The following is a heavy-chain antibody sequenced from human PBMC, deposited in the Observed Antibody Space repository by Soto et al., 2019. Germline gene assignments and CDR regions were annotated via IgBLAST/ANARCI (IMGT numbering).Heavy chain of an antibody. J-gene: IGHJ3*02. D-gene: IGHD4-17*01. Sequence: PSETLSLTCTVSGGSISSGGYYWSWIRQLLGKGLEWIGYIYYSGSTYYNPSLKSRVTISVDTSKNQFSLKLSSVTAADTAVYYCARYYYGDSRVRAFDIWGQGTMVTVS. CDR2: IYYSGST. CDR1: GGSISSGGYY. CDR3: ARYYYGDSRVRAFDI. V-gene: IGHV4-31*03.